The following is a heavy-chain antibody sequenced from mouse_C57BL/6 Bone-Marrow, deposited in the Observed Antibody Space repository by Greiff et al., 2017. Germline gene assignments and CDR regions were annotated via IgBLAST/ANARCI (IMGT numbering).Heavy chain of an antibody. CDR2: INPNYGTT. CDR1: GYSFTDYN. CDR3: ARNYYGSSQGYFDV. D-gene: IGHD1-1*01. V-gene: IGHV1-39*01. Sequence: VQLQQSGPELVKPGASVKISCKASGYSFTDYNMNWVKQSNGKSLEWIGVINPNYGTTSYNQKFKGKATLTVDQSSSTAYMQLNSLTSEDSAVDYCARNYYGSSQGYFDVWGTGTTVTVSS. J-gene: IGHJ1*03.